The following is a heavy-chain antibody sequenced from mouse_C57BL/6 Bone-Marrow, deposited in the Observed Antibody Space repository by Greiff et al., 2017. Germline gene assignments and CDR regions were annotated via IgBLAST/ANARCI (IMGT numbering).Heavy chain of an antibody. V-gene: IGHV5-6*01. Sequence: EVQGVESGGDLVKPGGSLKLSCAASGFTFSSYGMSWVRQTPDKRLEWVATISSGGSYTYYPDSVKGRVTISRDNAENTLYLQMSSLKSEDTAMYYSAGQEVWAVQLRLGLAYWGQGTLVTVSA. D-gene: IGHD3-2*02. CDR3: AGQEVWAVQLRLGLAY. CDR1: GFTFSSYG. CDR2: ISSGGSYT. J-gene: IGHJ3*01.